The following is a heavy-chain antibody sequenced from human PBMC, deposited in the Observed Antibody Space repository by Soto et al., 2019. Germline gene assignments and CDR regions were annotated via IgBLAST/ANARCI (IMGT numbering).Heavy chain of an antibody. CDR3: ARDYCSGTTRYEFAY. J-gene: IGHJ4*02. CDR2: IYPGDSDT. V-gene: IGHV5-51*01. D-gene: IGHD2-15*01. CDR1: GYRFTNYW. Sequence: PGESLKISCKGSGYRFTNYWIGWVRQMPGKGLKRMGIIYPGDSDTRYSPYFQGQVTISADKSINTAYLQWSSLKASDTAMYFCARDYCSGTTRYEFAYWGQGTQVTVSS.